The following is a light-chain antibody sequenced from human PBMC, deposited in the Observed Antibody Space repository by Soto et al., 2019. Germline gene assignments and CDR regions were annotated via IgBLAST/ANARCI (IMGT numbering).Light chain of an antibody. V-gene: IGLV1-44*01. CDR2: NNN. CDR1: NSNIGSNT. CDR3: AALDDSLNGGV. Sequence: QSVLTQPPSASGTPGQRVTISCSGSNSNIGSNTVSWYQQLPGTAPKLLIYNNNQRPSGVPDRFSGSKSGTSASLAISGLQSEDEADYYCAALDDSLNGGVFGTGTKLTVL. J-gene: IGLJ1*01.